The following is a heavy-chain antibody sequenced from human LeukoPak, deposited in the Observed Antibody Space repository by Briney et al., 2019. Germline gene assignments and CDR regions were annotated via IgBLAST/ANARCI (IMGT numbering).Heavy chain of an antibody. CDR1: GFTFSRFW. Sequence: GGSLRLSCAGSGFTFSRFWMNWVRQAPGKGLEWVANIDEDGTDTYYVDSVKGRFTISRDNAKNTLYLQMNSLRAEDTAVYYCARASNPSYYDILTGYYMDVWGKGTPVAVSS. J-gene: IGHJ6*03. V-gene: IGHV3-7*04. D-gene: IGHD3-9*01. CDR2: IDEDGTDT. CDR3: ARASNPSYYDILTGYYMDV.